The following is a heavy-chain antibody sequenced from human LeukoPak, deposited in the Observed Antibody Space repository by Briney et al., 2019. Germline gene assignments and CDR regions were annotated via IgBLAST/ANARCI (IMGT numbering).Heavy chain of an antibody. CDR2: IHSGGST. J-gene: IGHJ3*02. D-gene: IGHD3-16*01. CDR3: ARDPGGNQNGFDI. V-gene: IGHV3-66*01. Sequence: GGSLRLSCAASGFTVSRSYMSWVRQAPGKGLEWVSVIHSGGSTYYADSVKGTFTISRDNSKITLYLQMNSLRAEGTAIYYCARDPGGNQNGFDIWGQGTMVTVSS. CDR1: GFTVSRSY.